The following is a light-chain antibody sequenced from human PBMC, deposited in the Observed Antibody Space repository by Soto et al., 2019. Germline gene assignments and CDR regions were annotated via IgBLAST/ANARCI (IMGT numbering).Light chain of an antibody. Sequence: TQSPGTLSLSPGESATRSCRASQTVSITYLTWYQQKPGQAPRLLIYGASTRATGIPARFSGSGSGTEFALTISSLQSEDFAVYYCQQYNNWITFGQGTRLEI. CDR2: GAS. V-gene: IGKV3-15*01. CDR3: QQYNNWIT. J-gene: IGKJ5*01. CDR1: QTVSITY.